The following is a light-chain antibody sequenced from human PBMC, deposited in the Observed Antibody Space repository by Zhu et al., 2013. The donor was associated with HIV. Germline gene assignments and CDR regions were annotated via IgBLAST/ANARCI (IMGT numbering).Light chain of an antibody. V-gene: IGLV2-23*01. J-gene: IGLJ1*01. CDR1: SSDVGNYNL. CDR3: CSYAGSSTYV. CDR2: EGS. Sequence: QSALTQPASVSGSPGQSITISCTGTSSDVGNYNLVSWYQHHPGKAPKLMIYEGSKRPSGLSNRFSGSKSGNTASLTISGLQAEDEADYYCCSYAGSSTYVFGSGTKVTVL.